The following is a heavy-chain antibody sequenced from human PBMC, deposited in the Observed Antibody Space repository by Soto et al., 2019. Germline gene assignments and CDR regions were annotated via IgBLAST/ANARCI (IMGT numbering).Heavy chain of an antibody. CDR1: GGTFSSYT. J-gene: IGHJ4*02. CDR3: GRVEYSGYESYNY. V-gene: IGHV1-69*02. D-gene: IGHD5-12*01. Sequence: QVQLVQSGAEVKKPGSSVKVSCKASGGTFSSYTISWVRQAPGQGLEWMGRIIPILGIANYAQKFQGRVTITADKSTNPAYMELSSLRSEDMAVYYCGRVEYSGYESYNYWGEGTLVTVSS. CDR2: IIPILGIA.